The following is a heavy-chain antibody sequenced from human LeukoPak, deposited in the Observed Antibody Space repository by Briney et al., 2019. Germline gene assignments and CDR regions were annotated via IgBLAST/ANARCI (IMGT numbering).Heavy chain of an antibody. V-gene: IGHV1-8*01. CDR3: ARGVMTYYYMDV. CDR1: GYTFTSYD. CDR2: MNPNSGNT. Sequence: ASVKVSCKASGYTFTSYDINWVRQATGQGLEWMGWMNPNSGNTGYAQKFQGRVTMTRNTSISTAYMELSSLRSEDTAVYYCARGVMTYYYMDVWGKGITVTVSS. D-gene: IGHD2-21*01. J-gene: IGHJ6*03.